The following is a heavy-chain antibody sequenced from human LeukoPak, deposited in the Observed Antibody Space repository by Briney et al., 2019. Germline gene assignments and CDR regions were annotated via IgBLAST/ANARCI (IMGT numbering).Heavy chain of an antibody. J-gene: IGHJ4*02. CDR1: GCTFSSHT. CDR2: ISNTGSVI. CDR3: ARNLPAADY. Sequence: GGSLRLSCAASGCTFSSHTMNWVRQAPGKGLEWVSYISNTGSVIYYADSLKGRFTISRDNAKNSLYLQMNSLRAEDTAVYYCARNLPAADYWGQGTLVTVSS. D-gene: IGHD2-2*01. V-gene: IGHV3-48*04.